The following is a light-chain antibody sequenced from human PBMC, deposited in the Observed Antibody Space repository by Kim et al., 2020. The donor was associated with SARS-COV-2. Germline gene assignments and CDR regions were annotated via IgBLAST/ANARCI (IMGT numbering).Light chain of an antibody. CDR2: DVS. CDR1: SRDVGSWNY. V-gene: IGLV2-14*03. Sequence: GQSITISCTGTSRDVGSWNYVSWYQQQPGKATKLMIYDVSSRPSGVSDRFSGSKSGKTASLTISGLQTGDEADYYCSSYTGSTTLVFGGGTQLTVL. J-gene: IGLJ3*02. CDR3: SSYTGSTTLV.